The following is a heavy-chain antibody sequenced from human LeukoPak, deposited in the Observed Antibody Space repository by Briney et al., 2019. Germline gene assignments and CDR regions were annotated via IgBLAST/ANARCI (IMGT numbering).Heavy chain of an antibody. J-gene: IGHJ6*02. V-gene: IGHV4-4*07. Sequence: PSETLSLTCTVSGASISSYYWSWIRQPAGKGLEWIGHIYISGSTYYNPSLKSRVTISVDTSKNQFSLKLSSVTAADTAVYYCARDLTYYYDSSGYYPTGYYGMDVWGQGTTVTVSS. CDR3: ARDLTYYYDSSGYYPTGYYGMDV. CDR2: IYISGST. CDR1: GASISSYY. D-gene: IGHD3-22*01.